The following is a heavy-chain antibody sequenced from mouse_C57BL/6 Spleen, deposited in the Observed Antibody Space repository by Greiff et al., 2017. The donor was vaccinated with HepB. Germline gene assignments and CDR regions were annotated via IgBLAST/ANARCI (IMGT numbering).Heavy chain of an antibody. V-gene: IGHV1-7*01. CDR1: GYTFTSYW. J-gene: IGHJ3*01. CDR3: ARPKSYYYYGSSYPAWFAY. D-gene: IGHD1-1*01. CDR2: INPSSGYT. Sequence: QVQLKQSGAELAKPGASVKLSCKASGYTFTSYWMHWVNQRPGQGLEWIGYINPSSGYTKYNQKFKDKATLTADKSSSTAYMQLSSLTYEDSAVYYCARPKSYYYYGSSYPAWFAYWGQGTLVTVSA.